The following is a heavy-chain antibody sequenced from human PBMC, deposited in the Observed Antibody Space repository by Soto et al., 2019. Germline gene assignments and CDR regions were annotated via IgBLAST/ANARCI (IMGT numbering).Heavy chain of an antibody. V-gene: IGHV1-18*01. CDR2: ISAYNGNT. CDR3: ARLCSGGSCYSGL. J-gene: IGHJ4*02. CDR1: GYTFTSYG. D-gene: IGHD2-15*01. Sequence: GPVKVSCKASGYTFTSYGISWVRQAPGQGLEWMGWISAYNGNTNYAQKLQGRVTMTTDTSTSTAYMELRSLRSDDTAVYYCARLCSGGSCYSGLWGQGTLVTVSS.